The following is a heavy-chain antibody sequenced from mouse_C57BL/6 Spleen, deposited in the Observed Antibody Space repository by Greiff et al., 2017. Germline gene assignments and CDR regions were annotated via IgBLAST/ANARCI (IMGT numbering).Heavy chain of an antibody. CDR3: ARSEGSSFDY. Sequence: VMLVESGPELVKPGASVKISCKASGYAFSSSWMNWVKQRPGKGLEWIGRIYPGDGDTNYNGKFKGKATLTADKSSSTAYMQLSSLTSEDSAVYFCARSEGSSFDYWGQGTTLTVSS. D-gene: IGHD1-1*01. CDR2: IYPGDGDT. J-gene: IGHJ2*01. CDR1: GYAFSSSW. V-gene: IGHV1-82*01.